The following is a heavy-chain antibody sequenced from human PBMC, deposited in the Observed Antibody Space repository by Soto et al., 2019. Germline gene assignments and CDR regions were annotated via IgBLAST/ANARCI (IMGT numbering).Heavy chain of an antibody. J-gene: IGHJ6*02. CDR1: GYSFTSYW. Sequence: GESLKISCKGSGYSFTSYWISWVRQMRGKGLEWMGRIDPGDSYTNYSPSFQGHVTISADKSISTAYLQWSSLKASDTAMYYCAIDTYYDFWSGYYPYYHYYGMYVWGQGTTVTVSS. D-gene: IGHD3-3*01. CDR2: IDPGDSYT. CDR3: AIDTYYDFWSGYYPYYHYYGMYV. V-gene: IGHV5-10-1*01.